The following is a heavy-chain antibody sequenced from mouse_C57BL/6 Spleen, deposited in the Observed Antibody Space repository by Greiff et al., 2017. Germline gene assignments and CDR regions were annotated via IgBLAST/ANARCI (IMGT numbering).Heavy chain of an antibody. CDR3: ARSGGYGDFDY. D-gene: IGHD2-2*01. J-gene: IGHJ2*01. V-gene: IGHV1-80*01. CDR1: GYAFSSYW. CDR2: IYPGDGDT. Sequence: QVQLQQSGAVLVKPGASVKISCKASGYAFSSYWMNWVKQRPGKGLEWIGQIYPGDGDTNYNGKFKGKATLTADKSSSTAYMQLSSLTSEDSAVYFCARSGGYGDFDYWGQGTTLTVSS.